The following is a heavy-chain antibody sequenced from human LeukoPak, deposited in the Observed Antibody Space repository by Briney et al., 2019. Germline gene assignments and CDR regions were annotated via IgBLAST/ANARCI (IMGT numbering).Heavy chain of an antibody. J-gene: IGHJ4*02. V-gene: IGHV3-30*18. Sequence: PGGSLRLSCAASGFSFSTYGMHWARQAPGKGLEWVATISYDGSNKYYGDSMKGRFTISRDNSKNTLYLQMNSLRAEDTAVYYCAKDGIDYGDYAYYFDFWGQGTLVTVSS. CDR3: AKDGIDYGDYAYYFDF. CDR2: ISYDGSNK. D-gene: IGHD4-17*01. CDR1: GFSFSTYG.